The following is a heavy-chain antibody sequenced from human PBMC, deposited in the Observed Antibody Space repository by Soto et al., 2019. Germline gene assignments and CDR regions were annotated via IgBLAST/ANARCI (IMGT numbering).Heavy chain of an antibody. CDR2: ISFYGTNK. J-gene: IGHJ4*02. V-gene: IGHV3-30*09. D-gene: IGHD1-26*01. CDR1: GFPFSSYT. CDR3: AKEDPSGRYSLDY. Sequence: GSLRLACTASGFPFSSYTMHWLRRAPGKGLEWVGIISFYGTNKYYADSLKGRIAISRDNSKDSLYLQMNSLRLEDTAVYFCAKEDPSGRYSLDYWGQGSQVTVS.